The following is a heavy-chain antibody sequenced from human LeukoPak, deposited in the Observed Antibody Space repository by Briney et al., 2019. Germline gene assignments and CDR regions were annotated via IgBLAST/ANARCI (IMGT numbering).Heavy chain of an antibody. CDR2: MNPYSGNT. Sequence: ASVKVSCKASGSTFTSYDINWVRQATGQGREWMGWMNPYSGNTGYAQKFQGRVTITADESTGAAYMELSSLRAEDTAVYYCARVVTPRYCSTPSCYWKGWFDPWGQGTLVTVSS. J-gene: IGHJ5*02. D-gene: IGHD2-2*01. V-gene: IGHV1-8*03. CDR3: ARVVTPRYCSTPSCYWKGWFDP. CDR1: GSTFTSYD.